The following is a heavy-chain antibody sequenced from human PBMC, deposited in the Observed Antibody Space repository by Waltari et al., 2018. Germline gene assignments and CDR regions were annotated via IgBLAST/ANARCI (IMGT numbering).Heavy chain of an antibody. V-gene: IGHV4-39*01. J-gene: IGHJ5*02. CDR1: GGSISSSSSY. Sequence: QLQLQESGPGLVKPSETLSLTCTVPGGSISSSSSYWGWIRQPPGTGLGWIGSIYYSGSTYYNPSLKSRVTISVDTSKNQFSLKLSSVTAADTAVYYCARHLPLLDITMIVVVQGWFDPWGQGTLVTVSS. CDR3: ARHLPLLDITMIVVVQGWFDP. CDR2: IYYSGST. D-gene: IGHD3-22*01.